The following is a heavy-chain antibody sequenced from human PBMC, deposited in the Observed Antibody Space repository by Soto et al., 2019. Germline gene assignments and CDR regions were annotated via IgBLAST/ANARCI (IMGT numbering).Heavy chain of an antibody. CDR1: GGSISSGGYY. CDR2: IYYSGST. V-gene: IGHV4-31*01. J-gene: IGHJ3*02. CDR3: AREPVPEVVVITFCAFDI. D-gene: IGHD3-22*01. Sequence: QVQLQESGPGLVKPSQTLSLTCTVSGGSISSGGYYWSWIRQHPGKGLEWIGYIYYSGSTYYNPSLKSLVTISVDTSMNQFSRKLSSVTAADTAVYYCAREPVPEVVVITFCAFDIWGRGTMVTVSS.